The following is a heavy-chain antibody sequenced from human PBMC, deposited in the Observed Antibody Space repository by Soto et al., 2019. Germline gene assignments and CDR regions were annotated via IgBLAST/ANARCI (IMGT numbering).Heavy chain of an antibody. Sequence: SGKVSCKNSGGTFKSYIITMLLQAPGQVLEWMGGIIPIFGSADYAQKLQGRVTITADESTSTAYMELSSLRSEDTAVYYCARAFASNKYYFDSWGQGTQVTVSS. V-gene: IGHV1-69*13. J-gene: IGHJ4*02. CDR1: GGTFKSYI. CDR2: IIPIFGSA. CDR3: ARAFASNKYYFDS. D-gene: IGHD3-3*02.